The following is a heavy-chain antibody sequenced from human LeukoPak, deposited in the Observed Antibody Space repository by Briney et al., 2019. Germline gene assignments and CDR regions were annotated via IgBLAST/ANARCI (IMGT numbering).Heavy chain of an antibody. CDR1: GGSFSGYY. CDR3: ARVMDIVATGRYYYYYYYMDV. Sequence: SETLSLTCAVYGGSFSGYYWSWIRQPPGKGLEWIGEINHSGSTNYNPSLKSRVTISVDTSKNQFSLKLSSVTAADTAVYYCARVMDIVATGRYYYYYYYMDVWGKGTTVTVSS. D-gene: IGHD5-12*01. J-gene: IGHJ6*03. CDR2: INHSGST. V-gene: IGHV4-34*01.